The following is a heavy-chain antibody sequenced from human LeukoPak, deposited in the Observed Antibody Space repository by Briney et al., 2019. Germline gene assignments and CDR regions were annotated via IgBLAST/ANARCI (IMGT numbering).Heavy chain of an antibody. J-gene: IGHJ4*02. CDR2: IKGDGSSK. Sequence: GGSXRXXCAXSGXXFSNXWXXWVRQAPGKGLEWVANIKGDGSSKYYMDSVKGRFTISRDNAKSSLYLQMNTLRAEDTAVYYCATSHDSSGNDWGQGTLVTVSS. V-gene: IGHV3-7*03. CDR3: ATSHDSSGND. D-gene: IGHD3-22*01. CDR1: GXXFSNXW.